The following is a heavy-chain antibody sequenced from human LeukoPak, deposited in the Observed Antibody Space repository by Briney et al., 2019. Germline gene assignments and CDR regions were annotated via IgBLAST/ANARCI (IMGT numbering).Heavy chain of an antibody. CDR1: GGTFSKYA. Sequence: SVKVSCKASGGTFSKYAISWVRQAPGQGLEWMGGIIPISGSANYAQKFQGRVTITADKSTSTAYMELSSLRSEDTAVYYCATDLTGTTTGHYWGQGTLVFVSS. CDR3: ATDLTGTTTGHY. D-gene: IGHD1-20*01. CDR2: IIPISGSA. V-gene: IGHV1-69*06. J-gene: IGHJ4*02.